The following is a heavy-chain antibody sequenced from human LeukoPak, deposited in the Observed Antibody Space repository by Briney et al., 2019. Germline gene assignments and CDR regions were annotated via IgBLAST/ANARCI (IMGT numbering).Heavy chain of an antibody. J-gene: IGHJ6*03. CDR3: ARHIGGGIEDMDV. D-gene: IGHD3-16*02. V-gene: IGHV4-59*08. CDR2: IYVTGT. Sequence: PSETLSLTCTVSGGSIGTYYWSWIRQSPGKGLEWIGYIYVTGTRYNPYLQSRVTISVDRSRNRFFLKMSSVTAADTAVYYCARHIGGGIEDMDVWGKGTKVIVSS. CDR1: GGSIGTYY.